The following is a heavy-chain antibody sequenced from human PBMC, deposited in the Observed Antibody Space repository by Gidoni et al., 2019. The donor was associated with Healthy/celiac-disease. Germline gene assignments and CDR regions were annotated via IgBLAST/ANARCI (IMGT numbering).Heavy chain of an antibody. V-gene: IGHV1-8*01. J-gene: IGHJ4*02. CDR3: ARGGYGSGSFYDY. CDR1: GYTFTSYD. CDR2: MNPNIGNT. Sequence: QGQLVRGGAEVENPGAAVTVASKASGYTFTSYDISWVRQHTGQGLEGMGCMNPNIGNTAYAQKFQGRVTMTRNTPISTAYMELSSLRSEDTAVYYCARGGYGSGSFYDYWGQGTLVTVSS. D-gene: IGHD3-10*01.